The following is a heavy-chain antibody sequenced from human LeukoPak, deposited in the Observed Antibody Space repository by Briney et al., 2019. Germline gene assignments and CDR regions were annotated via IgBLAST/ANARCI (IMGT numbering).Heavy chain of an antibody. CDR2: INPNSGGT. J-gene: IGHJ4*02. V-gene: IGHV1-2*02. CDR1: GYTFTGYY. CDR3: ARAGKADIVVVPAALC. D-gene: IGHD2-2*01. Sequence: ASVKVSCKASGYTFTGYYMHWVRQAPGQGLEWMGWINPNSGGTNYAQKFQGRVTMTRGTSISTAYMELSRLRSDDTAVYYCARAGKADIVVVPAALCWGQGTLVTVSS.